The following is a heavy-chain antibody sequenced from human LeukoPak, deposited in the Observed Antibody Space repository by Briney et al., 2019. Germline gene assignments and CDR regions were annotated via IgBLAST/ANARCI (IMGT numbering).Heavy chain of an antibody. V-gene: IGHV3-30*02. D-gene: IGHD7-27*01. CDR1: GFSFNKYV. Sequence: GGSLRLSCAASGFSFNKYVMHWVRQAPGKGLEWVAFIQYDGSYKYYPDSVKGRFTISRDNSNNRLYLQMNSLRAEDTADYYCATGELGHFDYWSQRTLVTVSS. J-gene: IGHJ4*02. CDR3: ATGELGHFDY. CDR2: IQYDGSYK.